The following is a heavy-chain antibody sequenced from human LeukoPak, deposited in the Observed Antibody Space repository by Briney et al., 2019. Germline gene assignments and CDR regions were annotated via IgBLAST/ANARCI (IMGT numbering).Heavy chain of an antibody. J-gene: IGHJ3*02. CDR2: IFYSGNT. CDR1: GGSISSHY. Sequence: NPSETLSVTCTVSGGSISSHYWSWIRQPPGKGLEWIGYIFYSGNTNYNPSLKSRVTISVDTSKNQFSLKLSSVTAADTAVYFCARDRGTLTAIDAFDIWGRGTVVTVSS. V-gene: IGHV4-59*11. CDR3: ARDRGTLTAIDAFDI. D-gene: IGHD1-14*01.